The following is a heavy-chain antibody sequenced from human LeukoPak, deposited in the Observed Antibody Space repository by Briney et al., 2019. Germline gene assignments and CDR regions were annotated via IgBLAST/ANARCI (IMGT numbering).Heavy chain of an antibody. V-gene: IGHV1-2*02. J-gene: IGHJ4*02. CDR1: GYTFTGYY. Sequence: GASVKVSCKASGYTFTGYYMHWVRQAPGQGLEWMGWINPNSGGTNYAQKFQGRVTMTRDTSINTAYMDLSRLTSDDTAVYYCARIHCSSASCYYFDSWGQGTLVTVSS. CDR2: INPNSGGT. CDR3: ARIHCSSASCYYFDS. D-gene: IGHD2-2*01.